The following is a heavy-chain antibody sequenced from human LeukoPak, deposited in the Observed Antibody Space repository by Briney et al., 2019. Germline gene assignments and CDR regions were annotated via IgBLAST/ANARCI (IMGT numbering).Heavy chain of an antibody. J-gene: IGHJ6*02. D-gene: IGHD3-10*01. V-gene: IGHV4-34*01. CDR1: GGSFSGYY. CDR3: ARREMVRGGIITLDYGMDV. Sequence: WETLSLTCAVYGGSFSGYYWSWIRQPPGKGLEWSGEINHSGSTNYNPSLKSRVTISVDTSKNQFSLKLSSVTAADTAVYYCARREMVRGGIITLDYGMDVRGQGTTVTVSS. CDR2: INHSGST.